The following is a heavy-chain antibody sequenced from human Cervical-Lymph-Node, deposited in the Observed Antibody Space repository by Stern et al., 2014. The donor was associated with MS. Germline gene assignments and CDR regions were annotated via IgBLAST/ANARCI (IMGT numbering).Heavy chain of an antibody. D-gene: IGHD5-24*01. Sequence: QVQLLQPGAEVKKPGAAVKVSCKASAYTFSSYGVSWVRQAPGQGLEGMGWIRPYNGHTNYAQKLQGRVTMTTDTSTSTAYMELRSLRSDDTAVYYCARIEMTTRSFDHWGQGTLVTVSS. CDR2: IRPYNGHT. CDR3: ARIEMTTRSFDH. J-gene: IGHJ4*02. V-gene: IGHV1-18*01. CDR1: AYTFSSYG.